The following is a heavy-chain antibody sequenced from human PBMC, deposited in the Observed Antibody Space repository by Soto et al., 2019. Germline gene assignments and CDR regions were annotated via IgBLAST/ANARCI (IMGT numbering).Heavy chain of an antibody. CDR3: ARKTSYGSGSYLESGAFDI. V-gene: IGHV4-4*02. Sequence: SETLSLTCAVSGGSISGINWWYWVRQPPGKGLEWIGEIYHSGSTHYNPSLKGRVTISVDKSKNQFPLKLSSVTAADTAVYYCARKTSYGSGSYLESGAFDIWGQGTMVTVSS. CDR1: GGSISGINW. J-gene: IGHJ3*02. D-gene: IGHD3-10*01. CDR2: IYHSGST.